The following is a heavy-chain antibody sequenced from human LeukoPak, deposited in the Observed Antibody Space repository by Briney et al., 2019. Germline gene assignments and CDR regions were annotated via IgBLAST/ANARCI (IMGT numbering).Heavy chain of an antibody. CDR3: AKDMAYDSSGFTAPGDY. D-gene: IGHD3-22*01. V-gene: IGHV3-9*01. CDR1: GFTFDDYA. Sequence: GGSLRLSRAASGFTFDDYAMHCVREARGKGPEGVSGISWYRGSIRYADSVKGRFIISRDNAKNSLYLQMNSLRAEDTALYYCAKDMAYDSSGFTAPGDYWGQGTLVTVSS. J-gene: IGHJ4*02. CDR2: ISWYRGSI.